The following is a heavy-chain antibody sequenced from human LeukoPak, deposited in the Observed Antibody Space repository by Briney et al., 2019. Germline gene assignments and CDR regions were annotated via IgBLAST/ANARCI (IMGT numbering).Heavy chain of an antibody. CDR1: GGTFSSYA. J-gene: IGHJ6*03. D-gene: IGHD1-26*01. V-gene: IGHV1-69*05. CDR3: ARVPGGYYYMDV. Sequence: GASVKVSCKASGGTFSSYAISWVRQAPGQGLEWMGGIILIFGTANYAQKFQGRVTITTDESTSTAYMELSSLRSEDTAVYYCARVPGGYYYMDVWGKGTTVTVSS. CDR2: IILIFGTA.